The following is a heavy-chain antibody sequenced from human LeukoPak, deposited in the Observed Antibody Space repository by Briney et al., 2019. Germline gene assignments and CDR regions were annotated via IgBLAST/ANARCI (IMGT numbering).Heavy chain of an antibody. J-gene: IGHJ6*02. Sequence: PSQTLSLTCTVSGGSISSGSCYWSWIRQPAGKGLEWIGRIYTSGSTNYNPSLKSRVTISVDTSKNQFSLKLSSVTAADTAVYYCARGPARGYCSSTSCYYYGMDVWGQGTTVTVSS. CDR1: GGSISSGSCY. CDR3: ARGPARGYCSSTSCYYYGMDV. D-gene: IGHD2-2*01. CDR2: IYTSGST. V-gene: IGHV4-61*02.